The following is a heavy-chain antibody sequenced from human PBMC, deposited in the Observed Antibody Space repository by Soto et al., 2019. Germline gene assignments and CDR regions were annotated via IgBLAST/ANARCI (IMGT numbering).Heavy chain of an antibody. J-gene: IGHJ6*02. Sequence: GESLKISCKGSGYSFTSYWIGWVRQMPGKGLEWMGIIYPGDSDTRYSPSFQGQVTISADKSISTAYLQWSSLKASDTAMYYCARLNYDFWSGYYPYYYYYGMDVWGQGTTVTASS. V-gene: IGHV5-51*01. CDR2: IYPGDSDT. D-gene: IGHD3-3*01. CDR3: ARLNYDFWSGYYPYYYYYGMDV. CDR1: GYSFTSYW.